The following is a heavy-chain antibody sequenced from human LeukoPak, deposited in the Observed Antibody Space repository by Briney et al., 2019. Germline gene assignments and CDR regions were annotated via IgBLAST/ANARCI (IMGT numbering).Heavy chain of an antibody. CDR3: TTDLSWYNWNPRAFDI. Sequence: GASLRLSCAASGFTFSNAWMSWVRQAPGKGREWVGRIKSKTDGGTTDYAAPVKGRFTISRDDSKNTLYLQMNSLKTEDTAVYYCTTDLSWYNWNPRAFDIWGQGTMVTVSS. J-gene: IGHJ3*02. V-gene: IGHV3-15*01. CDR2: IKSKTDGGTT. D-gene: IGHD1-1*01. CDR1: GFTFSNAW.